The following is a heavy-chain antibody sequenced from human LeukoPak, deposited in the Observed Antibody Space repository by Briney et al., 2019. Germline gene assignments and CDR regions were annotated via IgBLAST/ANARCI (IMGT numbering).Heavy chain of an antibody. Sequence: GRSLRLSCAASGFTFSGSAMHWVRQASGKGLEWVGRIRSKANNYATAYAASVKGRFTISRDDSKNTAYLQMKSLKTEDTAVYYCILSGDGYNYDYWGQGTLVTVSS. CDR2: IRSKANNYAT. CDR3: ILSGDGYNYDY. J-gene: IGHJ4*02. D-gene: IGHD5-24*01. V-gene: IGHV3-73*01. CDR1: GFTFSGSA.